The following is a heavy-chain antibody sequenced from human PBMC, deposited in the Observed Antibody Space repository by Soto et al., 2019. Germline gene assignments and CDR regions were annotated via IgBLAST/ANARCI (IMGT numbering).Heavy chain of an antibody. V-gene: IGHV3-23*01. CDR1: GFTFGDYA. J-gene: IGHJ4*02. D-gene: IGHD2-2*02. Sequence: GGSLRLSCTASGFTFGDYAMSWVRQPPGKGLEWVSVISAGGSTYYADSVKGRFTVSRANSKNTLYLQMNSLRAEDTAVYYCANVPIWCSSTSCYTEGFDYWGQGTLVTVPS. CDR3: ANVPIWCSSTSCYTEGFDY. CDR2: ISAGGST.